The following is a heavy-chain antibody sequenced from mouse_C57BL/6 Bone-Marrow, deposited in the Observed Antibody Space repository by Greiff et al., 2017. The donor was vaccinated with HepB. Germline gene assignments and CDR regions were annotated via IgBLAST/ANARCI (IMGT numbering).Heavy chain of an antibody. V-gene: IGHV1-15*01. Sequence: VQLVESGAELVRPGASVTLSCKASGYTFTDYEMHWVKQTPVHGLEWIGAIDPETGGTAYNQKFKGMAILTADKSSSTAYMELRSLTSEYSAVYYCTDYSNYSWFAYWGQGTLVTVSA. J-gene: IGHJ3*01. D-gene: IGHD2-5*01. CDR2: IDPETGGT. CDR3: TDYSNYSWFAY. CDR1: GYTFTDYE.